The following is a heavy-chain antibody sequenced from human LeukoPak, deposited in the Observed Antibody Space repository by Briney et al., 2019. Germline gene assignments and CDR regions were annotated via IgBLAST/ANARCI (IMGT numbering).Heavy chain of an antibody. CDR2: IYHSGST. Sequence: SETLSPTCTVSGYSISSGYYWGWIRQPPGKGLEWIGSIYHSGSTYYNPSLKSRVTISVDTSKNQFSLKLSSVTAADTAVYYCARDSGGATPRWFDPWGQGTLVTVSS. CDR1: GYSISSGYY. J-gene: IGHJ5*02. D-gene: IGHD1-26*01. V-gene: IGHV4-38-2*02. CDR3: ARDSGGATPRWFDP.